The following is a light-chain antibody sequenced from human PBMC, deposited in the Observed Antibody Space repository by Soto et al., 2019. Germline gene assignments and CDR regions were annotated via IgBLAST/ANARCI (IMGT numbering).Light chain of an antibody. CDR1: QSVSSSY. CDR2: GAS. J-gene: IGKJ2*01. CDR3: QQYGSSPYT. Sequence: EIVLTQSPGTLSLSPGERATLSCRASQSVSSSYLAWYQQKPGQAPRLLIYGASSSATGIPDRFSGSGSGTDFTLTISRLEPEAVAVYYCQQYGSSPYTFGQGTKLEIK. V-gene: IGKV3-20*01.